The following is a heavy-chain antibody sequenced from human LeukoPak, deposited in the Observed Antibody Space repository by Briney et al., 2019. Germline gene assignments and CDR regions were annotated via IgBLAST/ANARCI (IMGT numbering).Heavy chain of an antibody. D-gene: IGHD2-21*01. Sequence: VASVKVSCKASVYTFTSYGISWVRQAPGQGLEWVGWISPYNGNTNYAPKLQGRVTMTTDTATSTAYMELTSLTSDDTAVYYCARDRQCGYWGQGTLVTVSS. CDR3: ARDRQCGY. CDR1: VYTFTSYG. CDR2: ISPYNGNT. V-gene: IGHV1-18*01. J-gene: IGHJ4*02.